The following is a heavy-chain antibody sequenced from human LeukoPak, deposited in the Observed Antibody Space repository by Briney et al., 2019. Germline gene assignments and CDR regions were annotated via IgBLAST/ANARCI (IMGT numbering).Heavy chain of an antibody. CDR1: GLTFSSYW. V-gene: IGHV3-7*05. Sequence: GGSLRLSCAASGLTFSSYWMIWVRQAPGKGLEWVANIKQDGSEKYYVDSVKGRFTVSRDNAKNSLSLQMNSLRAEDTAVYFCARGILDDAFDIWGQGTMVTVSS. CDR3: ARGILDDAFDI. CDR2: IKQDGSEK. J-gene: IGHJ3*02. D-gene: IGHD3-3*01.